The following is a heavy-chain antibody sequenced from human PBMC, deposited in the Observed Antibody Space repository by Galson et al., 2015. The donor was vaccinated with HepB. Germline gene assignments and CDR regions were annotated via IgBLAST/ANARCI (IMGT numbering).Heavy chain of an antibody. CDR2: IKSKTDGGTT. J-gene: IGHJ4*02. CDR3: TTDPIVVVPAATAAGFPEFDY. Sequence: SLRLSCAASGFTFSNAWMSWVRQAPGKGLEWVGRIKSKTDGGTTDYAAPVKGRFTISRDDSKNTLYLQMNSLKTEDTAVYYCTTDPIVVVPAATAAGFPEFDYWGQGTLVTVSS. V-gene: IGHV3-15*01. D-gene: IGHD2-2*01. CDR1: GFTFSNAW.